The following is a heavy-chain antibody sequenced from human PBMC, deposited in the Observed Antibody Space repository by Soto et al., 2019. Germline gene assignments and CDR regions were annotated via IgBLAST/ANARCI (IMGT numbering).Heavy chain of an antibody. Sequence: QVQLVESGGGVVQPGRSLRLSCAASGFTFSSYGMHWVRQAPGKGREWVAVISYDGSNKYYADSVKGRFTISRDNSKHTLYLQMDSLRAEDSAVYYCAKDRGSIAADYWGQGTLVTVSS. D-gene: IGHD6-6*01. CDR1: GFTFSSYG. J-gene: IGHJ4*02. V-gene: IGHV3-30*18. CDR2: ISYDGSNK. CDR3: AKDRGSIAADY.